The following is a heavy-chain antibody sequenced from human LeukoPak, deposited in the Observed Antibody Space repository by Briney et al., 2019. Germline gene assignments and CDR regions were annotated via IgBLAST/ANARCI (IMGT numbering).Heavy chain of an antibody. CDR2: IYYSGST. V-gene: IGHV4-59*08. Sequence: ASETLSLTCTVSGASINSYYWSWIRQPPGKGLEWIGYIYYSGSTNYNPSLKSRVTMSVDTSKNQFSLKLSSVTAADTAVYYCARIDRAVAGTIDYWGQGTLVTVSS. J-gene: IGHJ4*02. CDR3: ARIDRAVAGTIDY. CDR1: GASINSYY. D-gene: IGHD6-19*01.